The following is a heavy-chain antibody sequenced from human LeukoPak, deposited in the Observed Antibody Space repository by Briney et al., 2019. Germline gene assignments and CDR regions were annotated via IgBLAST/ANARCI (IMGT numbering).Heavy chain of an antibody. D-gene: IGHD6-6*01. J-gene: IGHJ4*02. CDR1: GFTFSSYG. Sequence: GGSLRLSCAASGFTFSSYGMHWVRQAPGKGLEWVAFIRYDGSNKYYAGSVKGRFTISRDNSKNTLYLQMNSLRAEDTAVYYCAKDQGRSSSSLVDYWGQGTLVTVSS. CDR3: AKDQGRSSSSLVDY. CDR2: IRYDGSNK. V-gene: IGHV3-30*02.